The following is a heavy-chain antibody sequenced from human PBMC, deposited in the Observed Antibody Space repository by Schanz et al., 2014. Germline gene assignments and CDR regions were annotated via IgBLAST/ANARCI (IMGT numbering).Heavy chain of an antibody. Sequence: GQLVESGGGLIQPGGSLRLSCAVSGFTVNTNYMSWVRQAPGKGLEWISSMYINSGSTQYADSVKGRFIISRDSSKNTLFLQMNSLRAEDTAVYFCARDGGRDGYNLAFDVWGQGTLVTVSS. D-gene: IGHD5-12*01. J-gene: IGHJ3*01. CDR1: GFTVNTNY. CDR3: ARDGGRDGYNLAFDV. V-gene: IGHV3-53*01. CDR2: MYINSGST.